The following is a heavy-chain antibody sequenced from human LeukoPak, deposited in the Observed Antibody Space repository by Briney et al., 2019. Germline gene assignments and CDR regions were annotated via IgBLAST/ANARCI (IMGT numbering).Heavy chain of an antibody. CDR3: ARDSVLTGSYYYYGMDV. Sequence: ASVKVSCKASGYTFTSYGISWVRQAPGQELEWMGWISAYNGNTNYAQKLQGRVTMTTDTSTSTAYMELRSLRSDDTAVYYCARDSVLTGSYYYYGMDVWGQGTTVTVSS. CDR1: GYTFTSYG. V-gene: IGHV1-18*01. D-gene: IGHD3-9*01. CDR2: ISAYNGNT. J-gene: IGHJ6*02.